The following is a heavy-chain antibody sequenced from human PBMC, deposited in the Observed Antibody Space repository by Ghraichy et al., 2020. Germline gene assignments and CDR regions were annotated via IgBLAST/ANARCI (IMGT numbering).Heavy chain of an antibody. V-gene: IGHV3-15*01. Sequence: GGSLRLSCAASGFTFTNAWMYWVRQAPGKGLEWVGRIKSKADGWHTDYAAPAKGRFTISRDDSTNMLYLQMNSLKSDDTALYYWTADLGSAYDSHNWFDPCGRGTLVIVSS. CDR3: TADLGSAYDSHNWFDP. D-gene: IGHD3-10*01. CDR2: IKSKADGWHT. J-gene: IGHJ5*02. CDR1: GFTFTNAW.